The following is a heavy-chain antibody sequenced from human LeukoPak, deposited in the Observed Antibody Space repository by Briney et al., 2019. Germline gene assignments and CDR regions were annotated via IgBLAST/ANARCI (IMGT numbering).Heavy chain of an antibody. D-gene: IGHD3-16*01. CDR2: IRHDGSIK. Sequence: GGSLRLSCAASGFIFSTYGMYWVRQAPGKGLEWVAFIRHDGSIKNYADSVKGRSTISRDNSKNTPYLQMNSLRAEDTAVYYCAKDSLADIDYWGQGTLVTVSS. J-gene: IGHJ4*02. CDR3: AKDSLADIDY. CDR1: GFIFSTYG. V-gene: IGHV3-30*02.